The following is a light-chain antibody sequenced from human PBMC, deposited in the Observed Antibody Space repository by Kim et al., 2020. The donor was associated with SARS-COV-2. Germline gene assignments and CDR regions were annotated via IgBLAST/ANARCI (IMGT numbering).Light chain of an antibody. CDR1: NMESKS. CDR2: YDS. CDR3: QVWDSSSDHV. Sequence: VALGKTARITCGGKNMESKSVHWYQQKPGQAPVLVIYYDSDRPSGIPERFSGSNSGNTATLTISRVEAGDEADYYCQVWDSSSDHVFGTGTKVTVL. J-gene: IGLJ1*01. V-gene: IGLV3-21*04.